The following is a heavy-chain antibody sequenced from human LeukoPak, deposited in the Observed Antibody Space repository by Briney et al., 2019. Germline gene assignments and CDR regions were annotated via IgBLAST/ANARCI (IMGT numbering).Heavy chain of an antibody. CDR3: ARAYGSGSYPEGY. CDR2: FDPSDSCT. J-gene: IGHJ4*02. D-gene: IGHD3-10*01. Sequence: GEPLNISCQCSGYSFTSYWISWVRQLPAKGLEWMGRFDPSDSCTNYSPTFQGHVTISADKSISTAYLQLSSLKASDTAMYYCARAYGSGSYPEGYWGQGTLVTGSS. V-gene: IGHV5-10-1*01. CDR1: GYSFTSYW.